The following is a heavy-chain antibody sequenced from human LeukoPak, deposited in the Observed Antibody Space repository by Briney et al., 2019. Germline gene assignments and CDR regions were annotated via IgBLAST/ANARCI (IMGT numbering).Heavy chain of an antibody. J-gene: IGHJ3*02. CDR2: FYHSGSI. Sequence: SETLSLTCAVSGGSISSNNWWSWVRPPPGKGLEWIGKFYHSGSINYSPSLESRVTISVDKSKNQFSLNLISVTAADTAVYYCARAFDSMAAFDIWGQGTMVTVSS. V-gene: IGHV4-4*02. CDR3: ARAFDSMAAFDI. CDR1: GGSISSNNW. D-gene: IGHD3-9*01.